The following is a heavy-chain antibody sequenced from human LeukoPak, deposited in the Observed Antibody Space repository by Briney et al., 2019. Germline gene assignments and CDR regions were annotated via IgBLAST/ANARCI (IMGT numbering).Heavy chain of an antibody. CDR2: IYPGDSDT. CDR1: GYSFTSYY. V-gene: IGHV5-51*01. Sequence: RWESLKISCKGSGYSFTSYYIGCLSQMPGKGLEWMGIIYPGDSDTRYSPSFQGQVTISADKSISTAYLQWSSLKASDTAMYYCARPALTGADLENWFDPWGQGSLLTVSA. D-gene: IGHD3-3*01. J-gene: IGHJ5*01. CDR3: ARPALTGADLENWFDP.